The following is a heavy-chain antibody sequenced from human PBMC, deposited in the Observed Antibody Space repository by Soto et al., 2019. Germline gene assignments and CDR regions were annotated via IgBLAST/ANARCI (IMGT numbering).Heavy chain of an antibody. CDR1: GFTFSSYG. V-gene: IGHV3-33*01. CDR3: ARDPTYYYDSSGYGGDY. D-gene: IGHD3-22*01. Sequence: GALRLSCAASGFTFSSYGMHWVRQAPGKGLGWVAVIWYDGSNKYYADSVKGRFTISRDNSKNTLYLQMNSLRAEDTAVYYCARDPTYYYDSSGYGGDYWGQGTLVTVSS. J-gene: IGHJ4*02. CDR2: IWYDGSNK.